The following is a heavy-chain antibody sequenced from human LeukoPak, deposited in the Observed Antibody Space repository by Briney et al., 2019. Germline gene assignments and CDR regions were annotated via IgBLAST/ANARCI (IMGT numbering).Heavy chain of an antibody. CDR2: IYSGGST. Sequence: GGSLRLSCAASGFTVSSNYMSWVRQAPGKGLEWVSVIYSGGSTYYADSVKGRFTISRDNSTNTLYLQMNSLRAEDTAVYYCARGVGEDGDPPGPYYYYGMDVWGQGTTVTVSS. CDR1: GFTVSSNY. D-gene: IGHD4-17*01. V-gene: IGHV3-66*01. CDR3: ARGVGEDGDPPGPYYYYGMDV. J-gene: IGHJ6*02.